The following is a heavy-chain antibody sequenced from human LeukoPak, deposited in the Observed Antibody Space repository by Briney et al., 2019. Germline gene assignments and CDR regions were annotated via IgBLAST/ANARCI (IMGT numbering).Heavy chain of an antibody. CDR3: AKAHLLDWLLPFDY. V-gene: IGHV3-30*18. CDR1: EFTFSSYA. D-gene: IGHD3/OR15-3a*01. J-gene: IGHJ4*02. CDR2: VSYDGSDK. Sequence: GGSLRLSCAASEFTFSSYAMHWVRQAPGKGLEWVALVSYDGSDKYYADSVKGRFTVSRDNSKNTLYLQMNSLRGEDTAVYYCAKAHLLDWLLPFDYWGQRTLVTVSS.